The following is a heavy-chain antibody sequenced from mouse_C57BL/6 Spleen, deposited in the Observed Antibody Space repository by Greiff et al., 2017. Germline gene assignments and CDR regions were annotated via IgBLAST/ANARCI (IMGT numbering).Heavy chain of an antibody. CDR1: GYTFTGYW. V-gene: IGHV1-9*01. D-gene: IGHD2-4*01. J-gene: IGHJ3*01. CDR3: ARGDYDYDGSWCAY. Sequence: QVQLQQSGAELMKPGASVKLSCKATGYTFTGYWIEWVKQRPGHGLEWIGEILPGSGSTNYNEKFKGKATFTADTSSNTAYMQLSSLTTEDSAIDYCARGDYDYDGSWCAYWGQGTLVTVSA. CDR2: ILPGSGST.